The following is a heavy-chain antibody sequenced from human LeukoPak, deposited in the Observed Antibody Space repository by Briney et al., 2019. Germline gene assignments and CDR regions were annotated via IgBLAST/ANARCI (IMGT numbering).Heavy chain of an antibody. CDR1: GFTFSSYS. J-gene: IGHJ4*02. D-gene: IGHD2-15*01. V-gene: IGHV3-21*01. CDR2: ISSSSSYI. Sequence: PGGSLRLSCAVSGFTFSSYSMNWVRQAPGKGLEWVSSISSSSSYIYYADSVEGRFTISRDNAKNSLYLQMNSLRAEDTAVYYCARGRYCSGGSCYPPTDWGRGTLVTVSS. CDR3: ARGRYCSGGSCYPPTD.